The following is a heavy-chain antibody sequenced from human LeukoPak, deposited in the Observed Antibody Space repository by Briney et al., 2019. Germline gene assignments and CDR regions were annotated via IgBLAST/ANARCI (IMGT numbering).Heavy chain of an antibody. CDR2: INHSGST. CDR3: AILVVDGYNGYYFDY. V-gene: IGHV4-34*01. CDR1: GGSISSYY. D-gene: IGHD5-24*01. Sequence: TSETLSLTCTVSGGSISSYYWSWIRQPPGKGLEWIGEINHSGSTNYNPSLKSRVTISVDTSKNQFSLKLSSVTAADTAVYYCAILVVDGYNGYYFDYWGQGTLVTVSS. J-gene: IGHJ4*02.